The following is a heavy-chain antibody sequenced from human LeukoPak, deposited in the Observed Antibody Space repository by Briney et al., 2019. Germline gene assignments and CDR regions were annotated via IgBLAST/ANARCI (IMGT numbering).Heavy chain of an antibody. CDR2: TKEDGSEK. D-gene: IGHD3-3*01. J-gene: IGHJ5*02. V-gene: IGHV3-7*01. CDR1: GFTFSSYW. Sequence: GRSLRLSCAASGFTFSSYWMSWVRQAPGQGLEWVANTKEDGSEKYYVDSVKGRFTISRDNAKKSLYLQMNSLRAEDTAVYYCARDKGVVGQFDPWGQGTLVTVSS. CDR3: ARDKGVVGQFDP.